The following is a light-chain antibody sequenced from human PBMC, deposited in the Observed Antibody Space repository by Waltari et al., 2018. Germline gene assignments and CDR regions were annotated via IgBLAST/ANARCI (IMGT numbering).Light chain of an antibody. CDR1: SSNIRSNT. CDR3: AVWDNSLNGWV. J-gene: IGLJ3*02. CDR2: SNN. V-gene: IGLV1-44*01. Sequence: QSVLTQPPSASGTPGQRVTISCSGSSSNIRSNTVNWYQQLPGTAPKLLIYSNNQRPSGVPDRFSGSKSGTSASLAISGLQSEDEADYYCAVWDNSLNGWVFGGGTKLTVL.